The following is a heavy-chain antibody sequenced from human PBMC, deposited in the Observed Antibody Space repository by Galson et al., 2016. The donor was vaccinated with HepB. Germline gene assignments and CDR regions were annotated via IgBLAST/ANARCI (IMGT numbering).Heavy chain of an antibody. Sequence: SLRLSCAASGFTFSSYDMHWVRQATGKGLEWVSALGTSGDTYYPGSVKGRFTISRENAKNSLYLQMNTLRAGDTAVYYCARGGGYSGYFGMDVWGQGTTVTVSS. D-gene: IGHD4-23*01. V-gene: IGHV3-13*01. CDR2: LGTSGDT. CDR1: GFTFSSYD. J-gene: IGHJ6*02. CDR3: ARGGGYSGYFGMDV.